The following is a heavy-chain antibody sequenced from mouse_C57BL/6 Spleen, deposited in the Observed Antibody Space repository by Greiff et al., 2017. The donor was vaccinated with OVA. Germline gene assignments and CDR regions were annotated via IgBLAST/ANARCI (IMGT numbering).Heavy chain of an antibody. CDR1: GYTFTSYW. CDR2: INPSNGGT. V-gene: IGHV1-53*01. CDR3: ARTAAQAPFAY. D-gene: IGHD3-2*02. Sequence: QVHVKQSGTELVKPGASVKLSCKASGYTFTSYWMHWVKQRPGQGLEWIGNINPSNGGTNYNEKFKSKATLTVDKSSSTAYMQLSSLTSEDSAVYYCARTAAQAPFAYWGQGTLVTVSA. J-gene: IGHJ3*01.